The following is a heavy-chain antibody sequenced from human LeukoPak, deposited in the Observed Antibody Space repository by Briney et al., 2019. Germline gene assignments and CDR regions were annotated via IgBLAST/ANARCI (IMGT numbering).Heavy chain of an antibody. D-gene: IGHD2-15*01. Sequence: SVKVSCKASGGTFSSYAISWVRQAPGQGREWMGRIIPILGIANYAQKFQGRVTNTADKSTSTAYMELSSLRSEDTAVYYCARDSRVAAIYYYYGMDVWGQGTTVTVSS. CDR1: GGTFSSYA. CDR3: ARDSRVAAIYYYYGMDV. J-gene: IGHJ6*02. V-gene: IGHV1-69*04. CDR2: IIPILGIA.